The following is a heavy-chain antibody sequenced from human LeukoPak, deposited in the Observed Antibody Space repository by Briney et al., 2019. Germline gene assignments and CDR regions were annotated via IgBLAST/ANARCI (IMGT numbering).Heavy chain of an antibody. V-gene: IGHV3-7*01. CDR3: AKFGRSISPVN. Sequence: PGGSLRLSCAASGFTFSDYYMSWVRLAPGKGLEWVGNIRPDGSEKQYVDSVKGRFTISRDNAQNSLFLQMNSLRAEDTAVYYCAKFGRSISPVNWGQGTLVTVSS. J-gene: IGHJ4*02. CDR1: GFTFSDYY. CDR2: IRPDGSEK. D-gene: IGHD3-16*01.